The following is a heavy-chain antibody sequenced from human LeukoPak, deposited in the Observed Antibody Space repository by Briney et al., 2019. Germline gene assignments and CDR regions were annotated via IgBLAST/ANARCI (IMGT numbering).Heavy chain of an antibody. J-gene: IGHJ4*02. Sequence: GASVKVSCKASGYTFTSYGISWVRQAPGQGLEWMGWISAYNGNTNYAQKLQGRVTMTTDTSTSTAYMELRSLRSDDTAVYYCARDNLIAAAGALGYWGQGTLVTVSS. D-gene: IGHD6-13*01. CDR3: ARDNLIAAAGALGY. CDR1: GYTFTSYG. CDR2: ISAYNGNT. V-gene: IGHV1-18*01.